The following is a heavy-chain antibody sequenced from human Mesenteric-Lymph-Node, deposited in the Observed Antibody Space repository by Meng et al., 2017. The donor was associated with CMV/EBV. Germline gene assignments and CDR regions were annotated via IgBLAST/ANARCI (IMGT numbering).Heavy chain of an antibody. CDR1: GYTFTRHF. D-gene: IGHD6-6*01. J-gene: IGHJ5*02. CDR2: IDSGGGST. Sequence: ASVKVSCKASGYTFTRHFIHWIRQAPGHGLEWMGIIDSGGGSTSYAQKFQGRITMTRDTSTTTVYMELSSLRSEDTAVYYCARESIAGRPRSGWLDPWGQGTLVTVSS. V-gene: IGHV1-46*01. CDR3: ARESIAGRPRSGWLDP.